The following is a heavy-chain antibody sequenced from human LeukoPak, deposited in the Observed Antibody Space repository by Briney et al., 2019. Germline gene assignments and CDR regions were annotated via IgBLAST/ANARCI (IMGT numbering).Heavy chain of an antibody. CDR1: GYTFSSYG. D-gene: IGHD3-10*01. CDR3: ARDSPDGSGTYYNDSPDY. Sequence: ASVKVSCKASGYTFSSYGISWVRQAPGQGLEKMGWISAYNGNTNYRQKLQGRVTMTTDRSTSTAYMDLRSLRSDDTAIYYCARDSPDGSGTYYNDSPDYWGQGTLVTVSS. J-gene: IGHJ4*02. V-gene: IGHV1-18*01. CDR2: ISAYNGNT.